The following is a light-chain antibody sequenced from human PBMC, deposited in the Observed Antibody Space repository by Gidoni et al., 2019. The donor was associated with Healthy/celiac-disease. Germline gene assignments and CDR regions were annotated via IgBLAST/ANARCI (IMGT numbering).Light chain of an antibody. J-gene: IGKJ2*01. CDR2: KAS. V-gene: IGKV1-5*03. CDR1: QSISSW. Sequence: DIQMTQSPSTLSASVGDRVTITCWASQSISSWLAWYQPKPGKAPKLLIYKASSLVSGGPSKFNGSGSGKEFTLSISSLEPDEFATYYCQQYNSYWYTFGQGTKLEIK. CDR3: QQYNSYWYT.